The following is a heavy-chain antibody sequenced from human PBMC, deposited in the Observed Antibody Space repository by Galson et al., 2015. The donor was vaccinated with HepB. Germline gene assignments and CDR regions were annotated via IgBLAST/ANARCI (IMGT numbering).Heavy chain of an antibody. Sequence: SLRLSCAASGFTFSDYYMSWIRQAPGKGLEWVSYISSSSSYTNYADSVKGRFTISRDNAKNSLYLQMNSLRAEDTAVYYCARVGPYGDYVGGGFDYWGQGTLVTVSS. V-gene: IGHV3-11*06. D-gene: IGHD4-17*01. CDR2: ISSSSSYT. CDR1: GFTFSDYY. J-gene: IGHJ4*02. CDR3: ARVGPYGDYVGGGFDY.